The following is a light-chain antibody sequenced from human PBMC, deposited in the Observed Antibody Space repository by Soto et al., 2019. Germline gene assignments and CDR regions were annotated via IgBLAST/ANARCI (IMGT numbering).Light chain of an antibody. J-gene: IGKJ4*01. CDR1: QSVSSN. Sequence: ETVMTQSPATLSVSPGERATLSCRASQSVSSNLAWYQQKPGRAPRLLIYDASTRATGIPARFSGSGSGTEFTLTINSLQSEDFAVYYCQQYNYWPPLTVGGGTKVDIK. V-gene: IGKV3-15*01. CDR3: QQYNYWPPLT. CDR2: DAS.